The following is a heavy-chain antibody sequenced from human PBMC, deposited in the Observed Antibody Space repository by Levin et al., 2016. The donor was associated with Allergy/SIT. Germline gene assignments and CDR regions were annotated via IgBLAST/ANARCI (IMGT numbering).Heavy chain of an antibody. CDR2: IKQDGSEK. V-gene: IGHV3-7*01. CDR3: AKSTTVTDFDY. D-gene: IGHD4-17*01. J-gene: IGHJ4*02. CDR1: GFTFSSYW. Sequence: GGSLRLSCAASGFTFSSYWMSWVRQAPGKGLEWVANIKQDGSEKYYADSVKGRFTISRDNSKNTLYLQMNSLRAEDTAVYYCAKSTTVTDFDYWGQGTLVTVSS.